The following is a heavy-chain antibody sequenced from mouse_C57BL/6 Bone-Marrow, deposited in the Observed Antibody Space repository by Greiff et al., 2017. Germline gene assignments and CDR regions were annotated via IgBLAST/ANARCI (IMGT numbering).Heavy chain of an antibody. CDR1: GFSFNTYA. CDR2: IRSKSNNYAT. V-gene: IGHV10-1*01. J-gene: IGHJ2*01. Sequence: DVLLVESGGGLVQPKGSLKLSCAASGFSFNTYAMNWVRQAPGKGLEWVARIRSKSNNYATYYADSVNDRFTISRDDSESMLYLQMNNLITDDTAMYYCVRRGFDYWGQGTTLTVSS. CDR3: VRRGFDY.